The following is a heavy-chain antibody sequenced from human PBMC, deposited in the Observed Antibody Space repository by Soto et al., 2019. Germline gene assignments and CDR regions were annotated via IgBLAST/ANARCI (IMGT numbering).Heavy chain of an antibody. CDR1: GFIFSSDA. CDR3: AKNEGGRDTALVF. V-gene: IGHV3-23*01. Sequence: VGSLRLSCAASGFIFSSDAMTWVRQAPGKGLEWVSGISGSGSGTYYADSVKGRFTISRDYSKKTVYLQMNSLRGEDTAVYYCAKNEGGRDTALVFWGQGTLVTVSS. CDR2: ISGSGSGT. J-gene: IGHJ4*02. D-gene: IGHD5-18*01.